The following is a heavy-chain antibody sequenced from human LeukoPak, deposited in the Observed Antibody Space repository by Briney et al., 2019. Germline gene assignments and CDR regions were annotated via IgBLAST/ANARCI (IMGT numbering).Heavy chain of an antibody. D-gene: IGHD3-22*01. CDR1: GGSFSGYY. J-gene: IGHJ4*02. CDR3: ARGVQETTPPLYDSSGYYSFGDY. CDR2: INHSGST. Sequence: TSETLSLTCAVYGGSFSGYYRSWIRQPPGKGLEWIGEINHSGSTNYNPSLKSRVTISVDTSKNQFSLKLSSVTAADTAVYYCARGVQETTPPLYDSSGYYSFGDYWGQGTLVTVSS. V-gene: IGHV4-34*01.